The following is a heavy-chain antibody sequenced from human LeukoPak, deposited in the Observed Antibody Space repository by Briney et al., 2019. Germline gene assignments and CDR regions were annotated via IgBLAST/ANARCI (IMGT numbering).Heavy chain of an antibody. CDR2: IYPGDSDT. Sequence: GESLKISCKGSGYSFPNYWIGWVRQMPGKGLEWMGIIYPGDSDTTYKPSFQGQVTISADKSISTAYLQWSSLKASDTAMYYCARHSRGSGSYEDYWGQGTLVTVSS. CDR3: ARHSRGSGSYEDY. J-gene: IGHJ4*02. D-gene: IGHD3-10*01. V-gene: IGHV5-51*01. CDR1: GYSFPNYW.